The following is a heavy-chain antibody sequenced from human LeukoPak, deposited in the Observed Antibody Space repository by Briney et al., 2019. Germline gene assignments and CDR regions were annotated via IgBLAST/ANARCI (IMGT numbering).Heavy chain of an antibody. CDR1: GFTFSSYG. V-gene: IGHV3-30*02. J-gene: IGHJ3*02. CDR2: IRYDGSNK. D-gene: IGHD5-18*01. CDR3: ARVVDTAMVLYGAFDI. Sequence: PGGSLRLSCAASGFTFSSYGMHWVRQAPGKGLEWVAFIRYDGSNKYYADSVKGRFTISRDNAKKSLYLEMNSLRAEETAVYYCARVVDTAMVLYGAFDIWGQGTMVTVSS.